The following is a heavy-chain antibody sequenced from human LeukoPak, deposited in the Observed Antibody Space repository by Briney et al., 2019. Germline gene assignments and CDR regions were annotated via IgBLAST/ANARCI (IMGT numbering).Heavy chain of an antibody. Sequence: PGGSLRLSCAASGFTFSSYWVSWVRQAPGKGLEWVANIKQDGSEKYYVDSVKGRFTISRDNAKNSLYLQMNSLRAEDTAVYYCARVSGLLWFGEGFDYWGQGTLVTVSS. J-gene: IGHJ4*02. CDR3: ARVSGLLWFGEGFDY. D-gene: IGHD3-10*01. CDR1: GFTFSSYW. V-gene: IGHV3-7*01. CDR2: IKQDGSEK.